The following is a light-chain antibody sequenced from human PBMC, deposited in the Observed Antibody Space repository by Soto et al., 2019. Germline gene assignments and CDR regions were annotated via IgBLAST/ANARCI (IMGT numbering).Light chain of an antibody. J-gene: IGKJ1*01. CDR2: GAS. Sequence: EIVMTQSPATLSMSPGERATLSCRASQSVTSNLAWYQQKPGQAPRLLIFGASTRDAGIPARLSGRGSGTEFTLSISSLQSEDFAVYYCQQYDEWPMTFGQGTKVEVK. CDR1: QSVTSN. CDR3: QQYDEWPMT. V-gene: IGKV3-15*01.